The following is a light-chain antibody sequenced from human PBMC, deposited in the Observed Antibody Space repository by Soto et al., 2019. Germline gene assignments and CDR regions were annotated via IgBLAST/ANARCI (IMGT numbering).Light chain of an antibody. CDR3: SSFTASDTFVV. Sequence: QSVLTQPASVSGSPGQSIAISCTGTSSDVGGFNYVSWYQHHPGEAPRLIMSDVSSRPSGVSHRFSGSKSGNTASLTISGLQAEDEATYYCSSFTASDTFVVFGGGTKLTVL. J-gene: IGLJ2*01. V-gene: IGLV2-14*01. CDR1: SSDVGGFNY. CDR2: DVS.